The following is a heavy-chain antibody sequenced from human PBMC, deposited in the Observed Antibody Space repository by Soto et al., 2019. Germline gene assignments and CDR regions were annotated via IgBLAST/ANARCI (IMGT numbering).Heavy chain of an antibody. CDR3: ASPEYYYDSSGYYPFDY. Sequence: PGGFLRLSCAASGFTFSSYAMSWVRQAPGKGLEWVSAISGSGGSTYYADSVKGRFTISRDNSKNTLYLQMNSLRAEDTAVYYCASPEYYYDSSGYYPFDYWGQGTLVTVSS. CDR2: ISGSGGST. CDR1: GFTFSSYA. D-gene: IGHD3-22*01. J-gene: IGHJ4*02. V-gene: IGHV3-23*01.